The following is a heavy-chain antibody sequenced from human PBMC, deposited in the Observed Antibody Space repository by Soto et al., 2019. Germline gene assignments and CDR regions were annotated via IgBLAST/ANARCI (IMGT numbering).Heavy chain of an antibody. D-gene: IGHD3-22*01. CDR2: ISGSGGST. CDR3: AKDYYYDSSGYYYYYYGMDV. CDR1: GFTFSSYA. J-gene: IGHJ6*02. Sequence: EVQLLESGGGLVQPGGSLRLSCAASGFTFSSYAMSWVRQAPGKGLEWVSAISGSGGSTYYADSVKGRFTISRDNSKNTLYLQMNSLRAEDTAVYYCAKDYYYDSSGYYYYYYGMDVWGQGTTVTVSS. V-gene: IGHV3-23*01.